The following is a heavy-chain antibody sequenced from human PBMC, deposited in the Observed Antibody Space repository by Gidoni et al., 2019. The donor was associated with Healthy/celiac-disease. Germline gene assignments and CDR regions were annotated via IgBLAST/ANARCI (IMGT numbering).Heavy chain of an antibody. CDR2: LYYSGST. CDR3: ARDVVVAATPGGYYYGMDV. CDR1: GGSISSYF. V-gene: IGHV4-59*01. Sequence: QVQLQESGPGLVKHSETLSLTSTVSGGSISSYFWSWIRQPPGKGLEWIGYLYYSGSTNYNPSLKSRVTISVDTSKNQFSLKLSSVTAADTAVYYCARDVVVAATPGGYYYGMDVWGQGTTVTVSS. D-gene: IGHD2-15*01. J-gene: IGHJ6*02.